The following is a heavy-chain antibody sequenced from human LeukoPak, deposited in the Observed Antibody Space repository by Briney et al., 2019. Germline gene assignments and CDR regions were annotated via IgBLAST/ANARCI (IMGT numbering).Heavy chain of an antibody. CDR1: GFTFSGYA. CDR2: IVGGGGTT. Sequence: QAGGSLRLSCAASGFTFSGYAMSWVRQAPGKGLEWVSAIVGGGGTTFYADSVKGRFTISRDNSKNTVFLQMNSLRAEDTAAYFCAKARPSTGWAYNDYSGQGTLVTVSS. CDR3: AKARPSTGWAYNDY. V-gene: IGHV3-23*01. D-gene: IGHD6-19*01. J-gene: IGHJ4*02.